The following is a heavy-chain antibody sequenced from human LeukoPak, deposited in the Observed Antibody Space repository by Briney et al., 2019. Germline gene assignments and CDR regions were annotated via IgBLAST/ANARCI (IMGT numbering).Heavy chain of an antibody. CDR1: GFTFSSYW. J-gene: IGHJ6*02. Sequence: GGSLRLSCAASGFTFSSYWMSWVRQAPGKGLEWVANIKQDGSEKYYVDSVKGRFTISRDNAKNSLYLQMNSLRAEDTAVYYCARVSPDVLRYFDWVRNYYYYYGMDVWGQGTTVTVSS. V-gene: IGHV3-7*03. CDR3: ARVSPDVLRYFDWVRNYYYYYGMDV. D-gene: IGHD3-9*01. CDR2: IKQDGSEK.